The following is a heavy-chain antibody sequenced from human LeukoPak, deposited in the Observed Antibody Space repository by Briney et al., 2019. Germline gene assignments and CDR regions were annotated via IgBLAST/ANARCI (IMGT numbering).Heavy chain of an antibody. Sequence: PGGSLRRSCAASGFTFSAYAMTWVRQAAGKGLECVSHITTGGSSIFYADSVKGRFTISRDNAKNSLYLQMNSLRAEDSAVYYCARVRYDSGWYDYWGQGALVTVSS. J-gene: IGHJ4*02. CDR3: ARVRYDSGWYDY. CDR2: ITTGGSSI. D-gene: IGHD6-19*01. V-gene: IGHV3-48*04. CDR1: GFTFSAYA.